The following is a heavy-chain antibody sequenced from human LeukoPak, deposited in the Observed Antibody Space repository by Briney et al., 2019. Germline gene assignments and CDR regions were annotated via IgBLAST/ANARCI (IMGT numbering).Heavy chain of an antibody. J-gene: IGHJ4*02. D-gene: IGHD3-22*01. CDR1: GASISSYY. Sequence: TSETLSLTCTVSGASISSYYWSWIRQPPGKGLEWIGYIHYSGSTNYNPSLKSRVTISVDTSKNQFSLNLSSVTAADTALYYCARLSTYYDSSDYYYLYYFDYWGQGTLVTVSS. CDR3: ARLSTYYDSSDYYYLYYFDY. V-gene: IGHV4-59*08. CDR2: IHYSGST.